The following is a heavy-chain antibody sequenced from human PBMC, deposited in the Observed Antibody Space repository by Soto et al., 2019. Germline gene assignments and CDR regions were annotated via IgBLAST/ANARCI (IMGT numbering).Heavy chain of an antibody. CDR2: ISSDGSEK. CDR3: SKLAASTSLYDVHY. V-gene: IGHV3-30*18. J-gene: IGHJ4*02. CDR1: GFTFSTYG. Sequence: QVQLVESGGGVVQPGRPLRLSCAASGFTFSTYGVHWVRQAPGKGLEWVAVISSDGSEKYYAGSVKGRVSISRDNSRSPLDLLTASLGPEAPAVSSCSKLAASTSLYDVHYRAEGTLVSVS. D-gene: IGHD2-2*01.